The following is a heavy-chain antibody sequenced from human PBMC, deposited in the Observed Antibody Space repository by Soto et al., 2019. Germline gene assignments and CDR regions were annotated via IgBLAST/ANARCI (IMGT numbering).Heavy chain of an antibody. Sequence: GGSLRLACAASVFTFSSYGMHWVRQAPGKGLEWVAVISYDGSNKYYADSVKGRFTISRDNSKNTLYLQMNSLRAEDTAVYYCAKDSPPSDYYDSSGYDYWGQGTLVTVSS. J-gene: IGHJ4*02. CDR1: VFTFSSYG. CDR3: AKDSPPSDYYDSSGYDY. CDR2: ISYDGSNK. V-gene: IGHV3-30*18. D-gene: IGHD3-22*01.